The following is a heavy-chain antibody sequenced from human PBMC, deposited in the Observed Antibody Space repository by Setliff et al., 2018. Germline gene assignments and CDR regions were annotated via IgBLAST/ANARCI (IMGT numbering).Heavy chain of an antibody. CDR2: ITSSGNLM. Sequence: GGSLRLSCAASGFTFSSYWMSWVRQAPGKGPEWVAHITSSGNLMFYADSAKGRFTISRDNAKNSLYLQMNSLKTEDTAVYYCARASGTFYYDSSQNFDYWGQGTLVTVSS. J-gene: IGHJ4*02. CDR3: ARASGTFYYDSSQNFDY. CDR1: GFTFSSYW. D-gene: IGHD3-22*01. V-gene: IGHV3-48*04.